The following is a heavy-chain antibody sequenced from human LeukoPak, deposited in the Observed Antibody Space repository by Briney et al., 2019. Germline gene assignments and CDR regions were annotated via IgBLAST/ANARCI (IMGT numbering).Heavy chain of an antibody. CDR2: ISGSGGST. CDR3: AKTLAVAGTGLDY. D-gene: IGHD6-19*01. J-gene: IGHJ4*02. CDR1: GFTFSSYA. Sequence: PGGSLRLSCAAPGFTFSSYAMSWVRQAPGKGLEWVSAISGSGGSTYYADSVKGRFTISRDNSKNTLYLQMNSLRAEDTAVYYCAKTLAVAGTGLDYWGQGTLVTVSS. V-gene: IGHV3-23*01.